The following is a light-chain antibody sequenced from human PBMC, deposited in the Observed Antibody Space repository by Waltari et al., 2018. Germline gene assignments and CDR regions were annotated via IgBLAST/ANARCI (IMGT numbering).Light chain of an antibody. CDR2: AAS. CDR3: QQLYSYPFT. V-gene: IGKV1-9*01. CDR1: QGLYRY. J-gene: IGKJ3*01. Sequence: DIQLTQSPSFLSASVGDRVPITCRASQGLYRYLACYQQEPGKAPNRLIYAASTLQTGVPSRFSGSGSVTEFTLTISSLQPEDCATYYCQQLYSYPFTFGPGTKVDIK.